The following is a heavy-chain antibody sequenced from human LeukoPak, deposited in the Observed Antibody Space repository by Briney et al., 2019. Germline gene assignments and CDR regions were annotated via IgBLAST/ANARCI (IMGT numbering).Heavy chain of an antibody. J-gene: IGHJ3*02. D-gene: IGHD3-16*01. CDR2: ISGSGGST. V-gene: IGHV3-23*01. CDR3: ARDWATLWGAFDI. Sequence: SGGSLRLSCAASGFTFDDYAMHWVRQAPGKGLEWVSAISGSGGSTYYADSVKGRFTISRDNSKNTLYLQMNSLRAEDTAVYYCARDWATLWGAFDIWGQGTMVTVSS. CDR1: GFTFDDYA.